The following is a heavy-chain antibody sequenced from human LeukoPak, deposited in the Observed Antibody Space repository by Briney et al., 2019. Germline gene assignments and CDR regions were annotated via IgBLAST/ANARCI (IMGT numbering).Heavy chain of an antibody. J-gene: IGHJ6*02. Sequence: GGSLRLSCAASGFTFSSYGMHWVRQAPGKGLEWVAVISYDGSNKYYADSVKGRFTISRDNSKNTLYLQMNSLRAEDTAVYYCAKDSTAYYYGTDVWGQGTTVTVSS. CDR3: AKDSTAYYYGTDV. V-gene: IGHV3-30*18. CDR2: ISYDGSNK. D-gene: IGHD2-21*02. CDR1: GFTFSSYG.